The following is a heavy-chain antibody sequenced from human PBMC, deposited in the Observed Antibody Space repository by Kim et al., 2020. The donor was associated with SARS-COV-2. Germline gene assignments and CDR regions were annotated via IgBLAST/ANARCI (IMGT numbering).Heavy chain of an antibody. Sequence: GESLKISCEGYGFYFSNYWIAWVRQMPGKGLEWMWMIYAGDSQTRSSPSFQGQVTISVDTSIGTAYLQWSSLQASDTAKYYCARTRYSTSWYGIDVWGQGTTVPVSS. D-gene: IGHD6-13*01. CDR2: IYAGDSQT. CDR1: GFYFSNYW. CDR3: ARTRYSTSWYGIDV. V-gene: IGHV5-51*01. J-gene: IGHJ6*02.